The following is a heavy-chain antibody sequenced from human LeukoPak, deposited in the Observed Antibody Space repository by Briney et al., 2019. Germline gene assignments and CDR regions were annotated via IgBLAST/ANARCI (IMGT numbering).Heavy chain of an antibody. CDR2: IYPGDSDT. CDR3: ARSTSDSLAAGDY. V-gene: IGHV5-51*01. CDR1: GYSFTIYW. J-gene: IGHJ4*02. Sequence: GESLKISCKTSGYSFTIYWIGWVRQMPGKGLEWMGIIYPGDSDTRYSPSFHGQATISADRSINTAYLQWSSLKASDTAMYYCARSTSDSLAAGDYWGQGTLVTVSS. D-gene: IGHD6-13*01.